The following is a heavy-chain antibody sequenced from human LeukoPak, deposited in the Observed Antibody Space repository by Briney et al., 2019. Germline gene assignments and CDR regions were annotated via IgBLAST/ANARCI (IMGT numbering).Heavy chain of an antibody. V-gene: IGHV1-69*05. D-gene: IGHD1-26*01. Sequence: SVKVSCKASGGTFSSYAISWVRQAPGQGLEWMGRIIPIFGTANYAQKFQGRVTITTDESTRTAYMELSSLRSEDTAVYYCATTVGATGWDAFDIWGQGTMVTVSS. CDR3: ATTVGATGWDAFDI. CDR1: GGTFSSYA. J-gene: IGHJ3*02. CDR2: IIPIFGTA.